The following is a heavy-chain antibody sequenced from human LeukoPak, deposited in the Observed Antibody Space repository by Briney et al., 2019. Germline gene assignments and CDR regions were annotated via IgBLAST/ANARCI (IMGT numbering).Heavy chain of an antibody. Sequence: GGSLRLSCAASGFTFSSYGMHWVRQAPGKGLEWVAVISYDGSNKYYADSVRGRFTISRDNSKNTLYLQMNSLRAEDTAVYYCAKTRYYYDSSGWIDYWGQGTLVTVSS. CDR2: ISYDGSNK. J-gene: IGHJ4*02. V-gene: IGHV3-30*18. CDR3: AKTRYYYDSSGWIDY. D-gene: IGHD3-22*01. CDR1: GFTFSSYG.